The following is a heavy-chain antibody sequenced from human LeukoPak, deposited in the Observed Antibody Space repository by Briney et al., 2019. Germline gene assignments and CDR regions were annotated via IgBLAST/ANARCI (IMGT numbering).Heavy chain of an antibody. J-gene: IGHJ6*03. CDR2: IYYSGST. CDR1: GDSISSGYY. V-gene: IGHV4-38-2*02. CDR3: ARHSIPNYYYYYYMDV. D-gene: IGHD3-3*02. Sequence: SQTLSLTCTVSGDSISSGYYWGWIRQPPGKGLEWIGSIYYSGSTYYNPSLKSRVTISVDTSKNQFSLKLSSVTAADTAVYYCARHSIPNYYYYYYMDVWGKGTTVTVSS.